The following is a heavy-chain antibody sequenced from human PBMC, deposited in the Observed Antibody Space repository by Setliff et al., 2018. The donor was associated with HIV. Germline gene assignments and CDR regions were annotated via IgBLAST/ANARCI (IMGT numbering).Heavy chain of an antibody. V-gene: IGHV3-9*01. D-gene: IGHD5-18*01. CDR3: AKGGYSYGYAAELNFDY. CDR2: ISWNSGSI. Sequence: GGSLRLSCAASGFTFDDYAMHWVRQAPGRGLEWVAVISWNSGSIGYADSVKGRFTISRDNAKKSLYLQMNSLRTEDTALYYCAKGGYSYGYAAELNFDYWGQGTLVTVSS. J-gene: IGHJ4*02. CDR1: GFTFDDYA.